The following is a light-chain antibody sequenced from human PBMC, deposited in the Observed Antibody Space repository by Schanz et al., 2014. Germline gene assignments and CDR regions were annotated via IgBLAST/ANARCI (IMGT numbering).Light chain of an antibody. CDR1: SSDIGGYNY. V-gene: IGLV2-14*01. CDR3: SSYRRNSTTTHVV. CDR2: DVS. J-gene: IGLJ2*01. Sequence: QSALTQPASVSGSPGQSITISCTGTSSDIGGYNYVSWYQQYAGKAPKLMISDVSNRPSGVSNRFSGSKSGNTASLTISGLQAEDEADYYCSSYRRNSTTTHVVFGGGTKLTVL.